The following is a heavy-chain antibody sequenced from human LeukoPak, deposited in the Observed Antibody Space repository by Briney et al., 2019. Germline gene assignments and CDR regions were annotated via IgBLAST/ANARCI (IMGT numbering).Heavy chain of an antibody. CDR2: IIPIFGTA. CDR3: ARGRGYSGYDESYPFDY. Sequence: GASVKVSCKASGGTFSSYAISWVRQAPRQGLEWMGGIIPIFGTANYAQKFQGRVTITTDESTSTAYMELSSLRSEDTAVYYCARGRGYSGYDESYPFDYWGQGTLVTVSS. D-gene: IGHD5-12*01. CDR1: GGTFSSYA. V-gene: IGHV1-69*05. J-gene: IGHJ4*02.